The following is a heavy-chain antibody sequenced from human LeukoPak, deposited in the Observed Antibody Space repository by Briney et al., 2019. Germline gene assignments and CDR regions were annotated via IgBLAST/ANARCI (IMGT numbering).Heavy chain of an antibody. Sequence: PGGSLRLSCAASGFTFSSYNMNWVRQAPGKGLEWVSYISSSSSTIYYADSVKGRFTISRDNAKNSLYLQMNSLRAEDTAVYYCARSSPGTGRLPMDVWGKGTTVTVSS. J-gene: IGHJ6*03. V-gene: IGHV3-48*01. CDR2: ISSSSSTI. CDR1: GFTFSSYN. CDR3: ARSSPGTGRLPMDV. D-gene: IGHD5-18*01.